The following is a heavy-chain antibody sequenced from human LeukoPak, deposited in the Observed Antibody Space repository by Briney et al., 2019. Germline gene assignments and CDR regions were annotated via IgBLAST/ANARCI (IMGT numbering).Heavy chain of an antibody. V-gene: IGHV3-33*01. CDR1: GFTFSSYG. D-gene: IGHD3-9*01. Sequence: GGSLRLSCAASGFTFSSYGMHWVRQAPGKGLEWVAVIWYDGSNKYYADSMKGRFTISRDNSKNTLYLQMNSLRAEDTAVYYCARGPSYDILTGYPLDYWGQGTLVTVSS. CDR3: ARGPSYDILTGYPLDY. CDR2: IWYDGSNK. J-gene: IGHJ4*02.